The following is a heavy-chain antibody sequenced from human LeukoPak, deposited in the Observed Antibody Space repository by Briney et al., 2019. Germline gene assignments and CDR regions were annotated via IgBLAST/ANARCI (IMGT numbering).Heavy chain of an antibody. Sequence: PGGSLRLSCAASGFTFSDYYMSWIRQAPGKGLEWVSSITRSGSTIYYADSVKGRFTISRDNAKKSLYLQMNSLRVEDTAVYYCARDPTMGNWFDPWGQGTLVTVSS. CDR1: GFTFSDYY. CDR3: ARDPTMGNWFDP. J-gene: IGHJ5*02. D-gene: IGHD3-10*01. V-gene: IGHV3-11*01. CDR2: ITRSGSTI.